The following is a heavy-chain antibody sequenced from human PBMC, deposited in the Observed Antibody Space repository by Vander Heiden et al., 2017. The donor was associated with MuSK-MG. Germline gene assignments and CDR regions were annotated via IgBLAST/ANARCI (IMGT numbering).Heavy chain of an antibody. D-gene: IGHD2-8*01. V-gene: IGHV1-18*01. J-gene: IGHJ5*02. CDR1: GYTFTSYG. CDR2: ISAYNGNT. Sequence: QVQLVQSGAEVKKPGASVKVSCKASGYTFTSYGISWVRQAPGQGLEWMGWISAYNGNTNYAQKLQGRVTMTTDTSTSTAYMELRSLRSDDTAVYYCAREYRTNGVCRYKYNWFDPWGQGTLVTVSS. CDR3: AREYRTNGVCRYKYNWFDP.